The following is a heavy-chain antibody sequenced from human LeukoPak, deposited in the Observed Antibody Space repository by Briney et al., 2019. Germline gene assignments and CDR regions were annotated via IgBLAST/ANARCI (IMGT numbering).Heavy chain of an antibody. J-gene: IGHJ4*02. V-gene: IGHV1-46*03. CDR1: GYTFTGYY. D-gene: IGHD3-22*01. Sequence: RASVKVSCKASGYTFTGYYMHWVRQAPGQGLEWMGIINPSGGSTSYAQKFQGRVTMTRDMSTSTVYMELSSPRSEDTAVYYCASYYYDSSGHYYPVYWGQGTLVTVSS. CDR3: ASYYYDSSGHYYPVY. CDR2: INPSGGST.